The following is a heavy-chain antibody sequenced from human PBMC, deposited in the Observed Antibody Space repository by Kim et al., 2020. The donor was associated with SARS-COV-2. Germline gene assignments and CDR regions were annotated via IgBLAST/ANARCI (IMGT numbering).Heavy chain of an antibody. J-gene: IGHJ4*02. CDR3: STAAPFGTTWYGGIDC. Sequence: GGSLRLSCAASGFTFSSYDMSWVRQAPGKGLEWVSAISDSAGSTYANSVKGRFTISRDNYKNTLYLQMNSLRAEDTAVYYCSTAAPFGTTWYGGIDCWGAGTLVTVSS. CDR1: GFTFSSYD. D-gene: IGHD6-13*01. CDR2: ISDSAGST. V-gene: IGHV3-23*01.